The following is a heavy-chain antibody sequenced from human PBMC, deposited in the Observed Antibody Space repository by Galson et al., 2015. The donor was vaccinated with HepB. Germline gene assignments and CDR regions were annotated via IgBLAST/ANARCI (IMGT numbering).Heavy chain of an antibody. CDR2: IRSKAYGGTT. Sequence: SLRLSCAASGFTFGDYAMSWFRQAPGKGLEWVGFIRSKAYGGTTEYAASVKGRFTISRDDSKSIAYLQMNSLKTEDTAVYYCTRAHYDSSGYWDGMDVWGQGTTVTVSS. D-gene: IGHD3-22*01. V-gene: IGHV3-49*03. CDR1: GFTFGDYA. J-gene: IGHJ6*02. CDR3: TRAHYDSSGYWDGMDV.